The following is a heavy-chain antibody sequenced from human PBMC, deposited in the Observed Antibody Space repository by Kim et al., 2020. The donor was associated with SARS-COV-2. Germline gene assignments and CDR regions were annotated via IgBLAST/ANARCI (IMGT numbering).Heavy chain of an antibody. V-gene: IGHV3-74*01. CDR1: GFTFSSYW. Sequence: GGSLRLSCAASGFTFSSYWIHWVRQALGKGPVWVSGINSDGSTTRYADSVKGRFTISRDNAKNTLYLQMNSLRAEDTAVYYCATSRTFDYLGQGTLVTVS. J-gene: IGHJ4*02. CDR2: INSDGSTT. D-gene: IGHD2-2*01. CDR3: ATSRTFDY.